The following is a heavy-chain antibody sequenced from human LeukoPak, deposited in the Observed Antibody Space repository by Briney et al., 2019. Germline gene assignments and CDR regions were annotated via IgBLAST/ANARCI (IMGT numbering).Heavy chain of an antibody. V-gene: IGHV2-5*02. Sequence: SGPTLVKPTQTLTLTCTFSGFSLSTRGVGVGWIRQPPGKALEWLALIYWDDDKRYSPSLKSRLTITKDTSKNQVVLTMTNMDPVDTATYYCAHATYYYDSSGYYSQYYYYYYYMDVWGKGTTVTVSS. CDR2: IYWDDDK. CDR1: GFSLSTRGVG. D-gene: IGHD3-22*01. CDR3: AHATYYYDSSGYYSQYYYYYYYMDV. J-gene: IGHJ6*03.